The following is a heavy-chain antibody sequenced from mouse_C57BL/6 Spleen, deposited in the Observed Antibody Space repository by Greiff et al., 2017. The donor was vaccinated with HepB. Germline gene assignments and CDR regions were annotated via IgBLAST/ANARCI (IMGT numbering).Heavy chain of an antibody. CDR2: IYPGDGAT. Sequence: VKLVESGPELVKPGASVTISCNASGYAFSSSWMNWVKQRPGKGLEWIGRIYPGDGATNYNGKFKGKATLTADKSSSTAYMQLSSLTTEDSAVYFCERRGYYYGSSYRGNAMDYWGKGTSVTVSS. CDR1: GYAFSSSW. V-gene: IGHV1-82*01. CDR3: ERRGYYYGSSYRGNAMDY. D-gene: IGHD1-1*01. J-gene: IGHJ4*01.